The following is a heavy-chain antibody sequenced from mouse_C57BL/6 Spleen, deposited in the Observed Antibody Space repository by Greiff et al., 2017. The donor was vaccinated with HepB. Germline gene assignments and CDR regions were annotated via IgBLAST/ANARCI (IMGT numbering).Heavy chain of an antibody. D-gene: IGHD1-1*01. CDR3: ARGGYTTGVRFDY. Sequence: VQLQQSGAELVKPGASVKLSCKASGYTFTSYWMHWVKQRPGQGLEGMGMIHPNSGSTNYNEKFKSRATLTVDKSSSTAYMQLSSLTSEDSAVYYCARGGYTTGVRFDYWGHSTTLTVSS. CDR1: GYTFTSYW. CDR2: IHPNSGST. V-gene: IGHV1-64*01. J-gene: IGHJ2*01.